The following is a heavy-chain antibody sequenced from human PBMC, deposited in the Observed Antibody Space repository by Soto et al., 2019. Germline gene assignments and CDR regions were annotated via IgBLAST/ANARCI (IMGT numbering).Heavy chain of an antibody. CDR1: GGSISSSSHY. CDR3: ASVPRPGVVITRGYYYYGVDV. Sequence: PSETLSLTCTVSGGSISSSSHYWGWIRQPPGKGLEWIGSIYYSGSTYYNPSLKSRVTISVDTSKNQFSLKLSSVTAADTAVYYCASVPRPGVVITRGYYYYGVDVWGQGTTVTVSS. V-gene: IGHV4-39*07. CDR2: IYYSGST. D-gene: IGHD3-22*01. J-gene: IGHJ6*02.